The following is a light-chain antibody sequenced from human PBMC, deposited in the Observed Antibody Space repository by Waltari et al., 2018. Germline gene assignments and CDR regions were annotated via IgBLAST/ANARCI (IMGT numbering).Light chain of an antibody. V-gene: IGKV1-5*03. Sequence: DIQMTQSPSTLPASVGDRVTITCRASQGLDSWLAWYQQKPGKAPKLMIYKAFSLESGVPSRFSGGGSGAEYTLTISSLQPDDFATYYCQQYHTYSTFGQGTKVEIK. CDR3: QQYHTYST. CDR1: QGLDSW. J-gene: IGKJ1*01. CDR2: KAF.